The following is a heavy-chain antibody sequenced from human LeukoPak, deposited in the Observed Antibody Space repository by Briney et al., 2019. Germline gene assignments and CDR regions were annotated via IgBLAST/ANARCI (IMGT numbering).Heavy chain of an antibody. Sequence: GGSLRLSCAASGFTFSSYGMHWVRQAPGKGLEWVAVISYDGSNKYYADSVKGRFTISRDNSKNTLYLQMNSLRAEDTAVYYCAASGYSSSWTDYYYYMDVWGKGTTVTISS. CDR3: AASGYSSSWTDYYYYMDV. J-gene: IGHJ6*03. V-gene: IGHV3-30*03. CDR2: ISYDGSNK. CDR1: GFTFSSYG. D-gene: IGHD6-13*01.